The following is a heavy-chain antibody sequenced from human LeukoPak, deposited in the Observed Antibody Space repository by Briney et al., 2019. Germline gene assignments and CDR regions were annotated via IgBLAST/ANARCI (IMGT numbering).Heavy chain of an antibody. D-gene: IGHD3-9*01. CDR1: GFTFSSYW. V-gene: IGHV3-74*01. CDR3: ARGSDYDILTGYSPSDAFDI. CDR2: INSDGSST. J-gene: IGHJ3*02. Sequence: PGGSLRLSCAASGFTFSSYWMHWVRQAPGKGLVWVSRINSDGSSTSHADSVKGRFTISRDNAKNTLYLQMNSLRAEDTAVYYCARGSDYDILTGYSPSDAFDIWGQGTMVTVSS.